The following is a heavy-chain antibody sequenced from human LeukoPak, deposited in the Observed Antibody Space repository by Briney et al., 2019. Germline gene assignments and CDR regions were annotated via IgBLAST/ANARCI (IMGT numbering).Heavy chain of an antibody. D-gene: IGHD6-13*01. V-gene: IGHV4-39*01. CDR1: GGSISSSSYY. CDR3: ARVSSSWYQDWYFDL. J-gene: IGHJ2*01. CDR2: IYYSGST. Sequence: PSETLSLTCTVSGGSISSSSYYWGWIRQPPGKWLEWTGSIYYSGSTYYNPSLKSRVTISVDTSKNQFSLKLSSVTAADTAVYYCARVSSSWYQDWYFDLWGRGTLVTVSS.